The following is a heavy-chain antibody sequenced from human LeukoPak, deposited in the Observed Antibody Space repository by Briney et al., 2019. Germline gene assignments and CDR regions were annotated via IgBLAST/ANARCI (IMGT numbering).Heavy chain of an antibody. Sequence: GGSLRLSCAASGFTFSSNWMSWVRQAPGKGLDWVAVISYHGRDQFYAASVKGRFTISRDSSKDTLYLQMNSLRTDDTAVYYCVRQDCSGGSCYLDYWGQGTLVTVSS. CDR1: GFTFSSNW. D-gene: IGHD2-15*01. J-gene: IGHJ4*02. CDR2: ISYHGRDQ. CDR3: VRQDCSGGSCYLDY. V-gene: IGHV3-30*03.